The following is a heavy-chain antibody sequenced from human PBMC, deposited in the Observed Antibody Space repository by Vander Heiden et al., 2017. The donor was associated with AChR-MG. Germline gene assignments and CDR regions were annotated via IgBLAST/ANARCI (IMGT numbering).Heavy chain of an antibody. CDR2: MNPNSGNT. CDR3: ARNAVYYDFWSGQDYYYYGMDV. CDR1: GYTFTSYD. Sequence: QVQLVQSGAEVKKPGASVKVSCKASGYTFTSYDINWVRQATGQGLEWMGWMNPNSGNTGYAQKFQGRVTMTRNTSISTAYMELSSLRSEDTAVYYCARNAVYYDFWSGQDYYYYGMDVWGQGTTVTVSS. D-gene: IGHD3-3*01. J-gene: IGHJ6*02. V-gene: IGHV1-8*01.